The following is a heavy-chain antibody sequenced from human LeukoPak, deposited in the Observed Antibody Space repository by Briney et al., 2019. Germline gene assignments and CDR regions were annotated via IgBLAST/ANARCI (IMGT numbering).Heavy chain of an antibody. CDR2: ISGGDTTI. Sequence: GGSLKLSCTTSGFAFSRSAMTWVRRAPGKGLEWVSYISGGDTTIFHSDSVKGRFTISRDSAKNTLYLHMNSLRDEDTAVYYCARDFLTTAWGQGTLVTASS. CDR1: GFAFSRSA. CDR3: ARDFLTTA. J-gene: IGHJ5*02. V-gene: IGHV3-48*02. D-gene: IGHD3-22*01.